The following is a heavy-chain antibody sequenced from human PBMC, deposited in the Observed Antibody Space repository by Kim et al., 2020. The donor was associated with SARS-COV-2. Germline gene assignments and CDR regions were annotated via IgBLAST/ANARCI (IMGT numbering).Heavy chain of an antibody. CDR1: GYTFTSYD. CDR3: VRYGVATTDYYYYYMDV. Sequence: ASVKVSCKASGYTFTSYDINWVRQATGQGLEWMGWMNPNSGNTGYAQKFQGRVTMTRNTSISTAYMELSSLRSEDTAVYYCVRYGVATTDYYYYYMDVWGKGTTVTVSS. D-gene: IGHD5-12*01. V-gene: IGHV1-8*01. J-gene: IGHJ6*03. CDR2: MNPNSGNT.